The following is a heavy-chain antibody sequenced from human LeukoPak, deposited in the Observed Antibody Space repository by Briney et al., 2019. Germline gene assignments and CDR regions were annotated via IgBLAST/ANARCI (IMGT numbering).Heavy chain of an antibody. CDR1: GITFSNFW. CDR2: IYGDGSFT. V-gene: IGHV3-74*01. D-gene: IGHD6-19*01. Sequence: GGSMRLSCAASGITFSNFWMHWVRQAPGKGLVWVAIIYGDGSFTRYADSVKGRFTISRDNAKYTLYLQMNSLRAEDTAVYYCARDRGVAVADNTWFDPWGQGTLVTVSS. J-gene: IGHJ5*02. CDR3: ARDRGVAVADNTWFDP.